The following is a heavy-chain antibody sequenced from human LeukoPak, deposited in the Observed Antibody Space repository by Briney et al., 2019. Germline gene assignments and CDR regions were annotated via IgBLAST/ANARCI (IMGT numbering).Heavy chain of an antibody. CDR2: ICQSGNT. V-gene: IGHV4-4*02. D-gene: IGHD3/OR15-3a*01. CDR1: GGSFSSNTG. CDR3: ARVNTKYYVATGYYTQLDT. Sequence: AGTLSLTCAVSGGSFSSNTGCSWVRQAPEKGLWGIGEICQSGNTNYTPSLRSGVTISVDTSKNPLSLKLSSVTAADTAVYYCARVNTKYYVATGYYTQLDTWGQGTMVTVSS. J-gene: IGHJ5*02.